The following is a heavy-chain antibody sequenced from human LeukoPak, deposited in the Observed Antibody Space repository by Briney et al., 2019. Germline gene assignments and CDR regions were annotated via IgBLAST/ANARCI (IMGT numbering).Heavy chain of an antibody. J-gene: IGHJ4*02. D-gene: IGHD1-7*01. Sequence: GGSLRLSCAASGFTFSDYYMSWIRQAPGKGLEWVSYISSSGNYADYADSVKGRFTISRDNGKKSLNLQMESLRAEDTAVYYCARVGRTSIGFDYWGQGTVVTVSS. CDR1: GFTFSDYY. CDR2: ISSSGNYA. V-gene: IGHV3-11*05. CDR3: ARVGRTSIGFDY.